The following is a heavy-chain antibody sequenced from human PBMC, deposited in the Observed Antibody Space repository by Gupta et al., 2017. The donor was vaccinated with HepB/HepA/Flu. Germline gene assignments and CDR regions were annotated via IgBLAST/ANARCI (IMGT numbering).Heavy chain of an antibody. CDR3: TKAWESEIYYKFGTDV. V-gene: IGHV3-9*01. D-gene: IGHD1-26*01. CDR1: GFAFYDYA. J-gene: IGHJ6*02. Sequence: EVQLVESGGGVVQPGRSLRLSCVVSGFAFYDYAIHWVRQAPGKGLEWVAGITWASGSMDYADSVKGRFTIYRDNAKNSLFLQMNSLRPDDTAVYYCTKAWESEIYYKFGTDVWGQGTTVTVSS. CDR2: ITWASGSM.